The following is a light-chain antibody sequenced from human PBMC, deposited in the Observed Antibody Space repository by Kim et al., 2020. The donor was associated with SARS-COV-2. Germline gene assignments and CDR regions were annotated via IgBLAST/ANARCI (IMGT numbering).Light chain of an antibody. V-gene: IGKV1-39*01. CDR3: QQTYSTPQM. J-gene: IGKJ1*01. CDR2: GAS. Sequence: VSVGDRATLTCRARQSVSAHLNWDPHKPGHAPPRLISGASTLGSGVPSRFSGGGAVTDFTLSLDSLRPEDFAPYYCQQTYSTPQMFGQGTKVDIK. CDR1: QSVSAH.